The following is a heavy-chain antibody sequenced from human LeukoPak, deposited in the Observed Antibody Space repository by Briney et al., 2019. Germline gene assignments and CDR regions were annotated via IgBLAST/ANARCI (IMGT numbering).Heavy chain of an antibody. CDR2: ISGSGGST. D-gene: IGHD3-3*01. Sequence: GGSLRLSCAASGFTVSSNYMSWVRQAPGKGLEWVSAISGSGGSTYYADSVKGRFTISRDNSKNTLYLQMNSLRAEDTAVYYCAELPLEWLLFDYWGQGTLVTVSS. J-gene: IGHJ4*02. CDR3: AELPLEWLLFDY. CDR1: GFTVSSNY. V-gene: IGHV3-23*01.